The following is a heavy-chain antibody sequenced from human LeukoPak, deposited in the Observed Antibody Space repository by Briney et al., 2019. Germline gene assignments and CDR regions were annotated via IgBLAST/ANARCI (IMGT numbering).Heavy chain of an antibody. Sequence: SETLSLTCTVSGASVTTFYWSWFRQPPGKGLQWIGYIYYSGVTNYNPSLKSRVTMSVDTSKNQFSLKVTSVTAADTAISYCARDQVVHEWFDPWGQGILVTVSS. J-gene: IGHJ5*02. V-gene: IGHV4-59*02. CDR2: IYYSGVT. D-gene: IGHD3-22*01. CDR1: GASVTTFY. CDR3: ARDQVVHEWFDP.